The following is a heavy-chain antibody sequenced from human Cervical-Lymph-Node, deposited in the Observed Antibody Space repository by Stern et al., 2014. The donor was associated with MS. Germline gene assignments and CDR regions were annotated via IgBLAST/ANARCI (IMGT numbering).Heavy chain of an antibody. Sequence: HVPLQGEGPGPVKPFPTLSLTRTVSGGSHIRGGFYLGWIRQLPGQGLGWIGYIYYSGTTYYNPSLNSRVTISVDTANNQFSLKLSSATAADTAVYYCARRAGGSDNYFDPWGQGTLVTVSS. J-gene: IGHJ5*02. CDR1: GGSHIRGGFY. D-gene: IGHD4/OR15-4a*01. CDR2: IYYSGTT. V-gene: IGHV4-31*03. CDR3: ARRAGGSDNYFDP.